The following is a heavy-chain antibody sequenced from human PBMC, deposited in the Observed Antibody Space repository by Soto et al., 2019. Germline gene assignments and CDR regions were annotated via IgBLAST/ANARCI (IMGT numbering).Heavy chain of an antibody. CDR2: IIPIFGTA. CDR1: GGTFSSYA. J-gene: IGHJ6*02. Sequence: SVKVSCKASGGTFSSYAISWVRQAPGQGLEWMGGIIPIFGTANYAQKFQGRVTITADKSTSTAYMELSSLRSEDTAVYYCASPRVGIVVVPAADLGYYYGMDVWGQGTTVTVSS. CDR3: ASPRVGIVVVPAADLGYYYGMDV. V-gene: IGHV1-69*06. D-gene: IGHD2-2*01.